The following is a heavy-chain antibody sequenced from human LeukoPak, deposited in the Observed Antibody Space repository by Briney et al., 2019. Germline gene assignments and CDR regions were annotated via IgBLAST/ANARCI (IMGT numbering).Heavy chain of an antibody. J-gene: IGHJ4*02. Sequence: SETLSLTCTVSGGSISSYYWSWIRQPPGRGLEWIGYIYYSGSTNYNPSLKSRVTISVDTSKNQFSLKLSSMTAADTAVYYCARGPYPFDYWGQGTLVTVSS. CDR3: ARGPYPFDY. D-gene: IGHD2-2*01. CDR1: GGSISSYY. V-gene: IGHV4-59*01. CDR2: IYYSGST.